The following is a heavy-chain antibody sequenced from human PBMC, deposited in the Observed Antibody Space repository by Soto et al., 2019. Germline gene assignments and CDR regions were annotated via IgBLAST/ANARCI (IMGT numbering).Heavy chain of an antibody. CDR2: INSDGSSI. Sequence: EVQLVESGGGLVQPGGSVRLSCAASKFTITSYWMHWVRQAPGKGLVWVSRINSDGSSISYADAVKGRFTISRDNAKNTLYLQMNSLRVEDTAVYYCARVVSHGYVLRGMDVWGQGTTVTVFS. V-gene: IGHV3-74*01. J-gene: IGHJ6*02. D-gene: IGHD5-18*01. CDR3: ARVVSHGYVLRGMDV. CDR1: KFTITSYW.